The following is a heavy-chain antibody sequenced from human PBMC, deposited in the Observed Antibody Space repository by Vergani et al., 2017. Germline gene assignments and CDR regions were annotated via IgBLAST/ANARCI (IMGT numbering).Heavy chain of an antibody. V-gene: IGHV1-69*04. D-gene: IGHD3-22*01. Sequence: QVQLVQSGAEVKKPGSSVKVSCKASGGTFSSYAISWVRQAPGQGLEWMGRIIPILGIANYAQKFQGRVTITADKSTSTAYMELSSLRSEDTAVYYCGRGAEYYYDSSGYANWGQGTLVTVSS. J-gene: IGHJ4*02. CDR2: IIPILGIA. CDR1: GGTFSSYA. CDR3: GRGAEYYYDSSGYAN.